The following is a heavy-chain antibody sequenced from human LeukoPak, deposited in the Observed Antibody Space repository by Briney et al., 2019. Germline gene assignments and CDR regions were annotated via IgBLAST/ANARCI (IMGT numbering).Heavy chain of an antibody. J-gene: IGHJ4*02. D-gene: IGHD3-10*01. CDR3: ARWHYGSGSYYNN. CDR1: GGSISSYY. CDR2: IYYSGST. V-gene: IGHV4-59*12. Sequence: SETLSLTCTVSGGSISSYYWSWIRQPPGKGLEWIGYIYYSGSTNYNPSLKSRVTISVDTSKNQFSLKLSSVTAADTAVYYCARWHYGSGSYYNNWGQGTLVTVSS.